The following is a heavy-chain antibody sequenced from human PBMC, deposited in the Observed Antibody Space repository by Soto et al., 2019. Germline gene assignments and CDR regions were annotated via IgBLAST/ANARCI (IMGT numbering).Heavy chain of an antibody. CDR3: ARGTVYSDFDY. V-gene: IGHV5-51*01. CDR2: IYPGDSDT. J-gene: IGHJ4*02. CDR1: GYSFTNYW. Sequence: GEALKISCKGSGYSFTNYWIGWVRQMSGKGLEWMGIIYPGDSDTRYSPSFQGQVTISADKSISTAYLQWRSLNASDTALYYGARGTVYSDFDYRGQGTLVTVSS. D-gene: IGHD2-15*01.